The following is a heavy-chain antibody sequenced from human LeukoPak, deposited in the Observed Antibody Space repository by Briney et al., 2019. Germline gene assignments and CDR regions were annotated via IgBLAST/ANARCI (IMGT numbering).Heavy chain of an antibody. CDR1: GFTFSSYG. CDR3: AKDLLPYSSGWSPFDP. D-gene: IGHD6-19*01. Sequence: PGGSLRLSCAASGFTFSSYGMHWVRQAPGKGLEWVAVISYDGSNKYYADSVKGRFTISRDNSKNTLYLQMNSLRAEDTAVYYCAKDLLPYSSGWSPFDPWGQGTLVTVSS. J-gene: IGHJ5*02. V-gene: IGHV3-30*18. CDR2: ISYDGSNK.